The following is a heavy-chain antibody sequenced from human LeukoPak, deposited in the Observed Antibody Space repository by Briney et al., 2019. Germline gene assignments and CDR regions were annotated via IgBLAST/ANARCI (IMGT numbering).Heavy chain of an antibody. J-gene: IGHJ5*02. CDR1: GGSFSGYY. Sequence: SETLSLTCAVYGGSFSGYYWSWIRQPPGKGLEWIGEINHSGSTNYNPSLKSRVTISVDTSKNQFSLKLSSVTAADTAVYYCARCVIAVGTITGDWFDPWGQGTLVTVSS. D-gene: IGHD4-23*01. CDR2: INHSGST. V-gene: IGHV4-34*01. CDR3: ARCVIAVGTITGDWFDP.